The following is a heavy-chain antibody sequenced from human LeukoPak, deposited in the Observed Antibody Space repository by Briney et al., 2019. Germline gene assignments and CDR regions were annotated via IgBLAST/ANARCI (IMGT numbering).Heavy chain of an antibody. D-gene: IGHD3-10*01. Sequence: GGSLRLSCVASGFTFSNFPMSWVRQAPGKGLEWVSALSGSGDNTYYADSVKGRFTISRDNSKNTLYLQMNSLRAEDTALYYCARPASRGVGRYFDLWGRGSLVTVSS. J-gene: IGHJ2*01. V-gene: IGHV3-23*01. CDR3: ARPASRGVGRYFDL. CDR1: GFTFSNFP. CDR2: LSGSGDNT.